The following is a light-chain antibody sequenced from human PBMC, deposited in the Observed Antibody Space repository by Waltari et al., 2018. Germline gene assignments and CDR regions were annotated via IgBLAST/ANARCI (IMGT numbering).Light chain of an antibody. V-gene: IGLV1-47*01. J-gene: IGLJ2*01. CDR3: AAWDDSLTIL. CDR2: END. CDR1: NSNIGSHD. Sequence: QSVLSQPPSVSGTPGQRVSISCSGSNSNIGSHDVYWFQQLPGTAPKLFIYENDERPSGVPGRFSCSKCGTSASLTITGLRSEDEADYCCAAWDDSLTILFGGGTKVTVL.